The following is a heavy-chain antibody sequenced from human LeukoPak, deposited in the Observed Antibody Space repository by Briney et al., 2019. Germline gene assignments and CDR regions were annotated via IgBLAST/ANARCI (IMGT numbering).Heavy chain of an antibody. CDR3: ARHVQSGSHSDDAFDI. V-gene: IGHV4-39*01. D-gene: IGHD1-26*01. Sequence: KPSETLSLTCTVSGGSISSSSYYWGWIRQPPGKGLEWIGSIYSSGSTYYNPSLKSRVTVSVDTSKNQFSLKLSSVTAADTAAYYCARHVQSGSHSDDAFDIWGHGTMVTVSS. CDR1: GGSISSSSYY. J-gene: IGHJ3*02. CDR2: IYSSGST.